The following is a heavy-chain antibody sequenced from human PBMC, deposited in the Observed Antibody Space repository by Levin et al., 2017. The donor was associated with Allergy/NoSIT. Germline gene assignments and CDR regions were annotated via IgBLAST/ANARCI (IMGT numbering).Heavy chain of an antibody. CDR2: IKEDGSEG. V-gene: IGHV3-7*01. D-gene: IGHD2-15*01. J-gene: IGHJ4*02. CDR1: GFIFSDYW. Sequence: GGSLRLSCAASGFIFSDYWMTWVRQTPGKGLEWVANIKEDGSEGFYVDSVKGLFTVSRDNAGKFLFLLMNSLGAEAAAVYYCASLRGVVTSDGALDDWGQGALVTVSS. CDR3: ASLRGVVTSDGALDD.